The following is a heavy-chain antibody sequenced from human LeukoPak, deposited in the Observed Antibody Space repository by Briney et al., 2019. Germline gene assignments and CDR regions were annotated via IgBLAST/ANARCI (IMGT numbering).Heavy chain of an antibody. Sequence: GGSLRLSCAASGFTFSSYSMNWVRQASGKRLEWVSYITGSSDTIYYADSVKGRFTISRDNARNSLFLQMNSLRAEDAAVYYCTTAKNDYWGQGTLVTVFS. CDR3: TTAKNDY. CDR2: ITGSSDTI. J-gene: IGHJ4*02. CDR1: GFTFSSYS. V-gene: IGHV3-48*01.